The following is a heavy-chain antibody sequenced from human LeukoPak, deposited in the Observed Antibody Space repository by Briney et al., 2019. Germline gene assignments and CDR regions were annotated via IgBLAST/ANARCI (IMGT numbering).Heavy chain of an antibody. CDR1: GGSFSGYY. CDR2: INHSGST. J-gene: IGHJ4*02. Sequence: SETLSLTCAVYGGSFSGYYWSWIRQPPGKGLEWIGEINHSGSTNYNPSLKSRVTISIDRSKNLFSLKLTSVTVADTAAYFCARHPGASFDSWGQGNLVTVSS. D-gene: IGHD7-27*01. CDR3: ARHPGASFDS. V-gene: IGHV4-34*01.